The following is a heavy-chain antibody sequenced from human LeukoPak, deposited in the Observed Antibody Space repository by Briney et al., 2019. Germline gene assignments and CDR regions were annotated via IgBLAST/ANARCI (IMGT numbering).Heavy chain of an antibody. V-gene: IGHV3-21*01. CDR2: ISSSSTYI. Sequence: GGSLRLCCAASGFIFSSYTMSWVRQAPGKGLEWVSSISSSSTYIYYADSVKGRFTISRANAQDSLYLQMTSLRDDDTAVYYCARDHFDTSGSSWGEGTLVTVSS. J-gene: IGHJ5*02. CDR3: ARDHFDTSGSS. D-gene: IGHD3-22*01. CDR1: GFIFSSYT.